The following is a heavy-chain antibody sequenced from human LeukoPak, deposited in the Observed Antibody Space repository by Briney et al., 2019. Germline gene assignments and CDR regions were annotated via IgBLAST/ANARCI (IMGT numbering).Heavy chain of an antibody. J-gene: IGHJ4*02. CDR3: ARELVYYVSSGYSGVFDY. CDR2: IIPIFGTA. V-gene: IGHV1-69*13. D-gene: IGHD3-22*01. CDR1: GGTFSSYA. Sequence: SVKVSCKASGGTFSSYAISWVRQAPGQGLEWMGGIIPIFGTANYAQKFQGRVTITADESTSTAYMELSSLRSEDTAVYYCARELVYYVSSGYSGVFDYWGKGTLVTVS.